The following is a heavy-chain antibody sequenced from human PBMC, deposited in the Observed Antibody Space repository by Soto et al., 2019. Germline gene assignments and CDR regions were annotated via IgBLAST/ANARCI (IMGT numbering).Heavy chain of an antibody. J-gene: IGHJ6*02. V-gene: IGHV1-69*12. CDR2: VIPIFGTA. CDR3: ASSVPAATVPYYYYYGMDV. Sequence: QVQLVQSGAEVKKPGSSVKVSCKASGGTFSSYAISWVRQAPGQGLEWMGGVIPIFGTANYAQKFKGRVTITAEESTSTAYMELSSLRSEDTAVHYCASSVPAATVPYYYYYGMDVWGQGTPVTVSS. D-gene: IGHD2-2*01. CDR1: GGTFSSYA.